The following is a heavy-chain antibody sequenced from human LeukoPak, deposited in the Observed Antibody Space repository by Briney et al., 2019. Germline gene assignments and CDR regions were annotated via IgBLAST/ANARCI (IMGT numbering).Heavy chain of an antibody. CDR3: ARGVELLWFGELSLGY. J-gene: IGHJ4*02. D-gene: IGHD3-10*01. V-gene: IGHV1-18*01. CDR1: GYTFTSYG. CDR2: ISAYNGNT. Sequence: ASVKVSCKASGYTFTSYGISWVRQAPGQGLEWMGWISAYNGNTNYAQKLQGRVTMTTDTSTSTAYMELRSLRSDDTAVYYCARGVELLWFGELSLGYWGQGTLVTASS.